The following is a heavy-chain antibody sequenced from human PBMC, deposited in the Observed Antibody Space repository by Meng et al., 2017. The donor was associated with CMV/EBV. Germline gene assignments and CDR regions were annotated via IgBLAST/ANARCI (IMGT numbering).Heavy chain of an antibody. Sequence: GESLKISCAASGFTFSSYAMHWVRQAPGKGLEWVAVISYDGSNKYYADSVKGRFTISRDNSKNTLYLQMNSLRAEDTAVYYCARDSSRRNDFWSGSGQGYFDLWGRGTLVTVSS. D-gene: IGHD3-3*01. CDR3: ARDSSRRNDFWSGSGQGYFDL. V-gene: IGHV3-30*04. J-gene: IGHJ2*01. CDR1: GFTFSSYA. CDR2: ISYDGSNK.